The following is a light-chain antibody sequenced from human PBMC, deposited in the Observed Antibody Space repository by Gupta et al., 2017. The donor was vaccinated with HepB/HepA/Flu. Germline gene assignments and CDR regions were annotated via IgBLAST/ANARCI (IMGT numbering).Light chain of an antibody. Sequence: EIVLTQSPGTLSLSPGERATLSCRASQSVSSSYLAWYQQKPGQAHRLLIYVSSSRATGIPDRVSGSGSGTDFTLTISRLEPEDIAVYYCQQYGSSPKGTFGQGTKVEIK. J-gene: IGKJ1*01. CDR1: QSVSSSY. CDR3: QQYGSSPKGT. V-gene: IGKV3-20*01. CDR2: VSS.